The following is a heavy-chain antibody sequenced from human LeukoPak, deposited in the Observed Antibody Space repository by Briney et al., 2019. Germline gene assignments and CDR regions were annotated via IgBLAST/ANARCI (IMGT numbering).Heavy chain of an antibody. D-gene: IGHD6-13*01. V-gene: IGHV4-59*01. CDR1: GDSISSYY. CDR2: IHYSGNT. CDR3: ARGGRGEAAGFDC. J-gene: IGHJ4*02. Sequence: SETLSLTCTVSGDSISSYYWSWIRQPPGKGLEWIGYIHYSGNTNYNPSLKSRVTISVDTSKNQFSLKLSSVTAADTAVYYCARGGRGEAAGFDCWGQGTLVTVSP.